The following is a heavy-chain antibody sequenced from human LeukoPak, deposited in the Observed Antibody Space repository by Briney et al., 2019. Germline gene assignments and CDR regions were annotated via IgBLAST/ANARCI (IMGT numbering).Heavy chain of an antibody. Sequence: GESLKISCKGSGYSFTSYWIGWVRQMPGKGLEWMGIIYPGDSDTRYSPSFQGQVTISADKPISTPYLQWSSLKASDTAMYYCARRRYCSGGSCYSDWFDPWGQGTLVTVSS. CDR1: GYSFTSYW. CDR3: ARRRYCSGGSCYSDWFDP. J-gene: IGHJ5*02. CDR2: IYPGDSDT. D-gene: IGHD2-15*01. V-gene: IGHV5-51*01.